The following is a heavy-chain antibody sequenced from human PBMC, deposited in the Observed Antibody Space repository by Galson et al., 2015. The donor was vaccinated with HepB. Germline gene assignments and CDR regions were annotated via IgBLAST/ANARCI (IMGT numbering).Heavy chain of an antibody. V-gene: IGHV1-3*01. Sequence: SVKVSCKASGYTFTNYAIHWVRQAPGQRLEWMGWINAGSGNTRYSQNFQGRVTISRDTSASTAYMELSSLRSEDMAVYYCARRKDLHASSWYYFDCWGQGTLVTVSS. CDR3: ARRKDLHASSWYYFDC. CDR2: INAGSGNT. D-gene: IGHD6-13*01. J-gene: IGHJ4*02. CDR1: GYTFTNYA.